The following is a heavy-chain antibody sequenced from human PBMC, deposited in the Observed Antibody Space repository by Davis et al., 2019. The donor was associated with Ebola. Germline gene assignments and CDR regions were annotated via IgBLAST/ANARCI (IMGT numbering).Heavy chain of an antibody. V-gene: IGHV4-34*01. D-gene: IGHD3-16*01. J-gene: IGHJ6*04. CDR3: ARALGLGGMDV. CDR2: INHSGST. Sequence: SETLSLTCAVYGGSFSGYYWSWIRQPPGKGLEWIGEINHSGSTNYNPSLKSRVTISVDTSKNQFSLKLSSVTAADTAVYYCARALGLGGMDVWGKGTTVTVSS. CDR1: GGSFSGYY.